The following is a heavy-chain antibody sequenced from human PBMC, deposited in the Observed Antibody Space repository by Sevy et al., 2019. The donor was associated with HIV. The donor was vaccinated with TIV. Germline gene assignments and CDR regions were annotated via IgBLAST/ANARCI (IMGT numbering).Heavy chain of an antibody. D-gene: IGHD3-22*01. V-gene: IGHV1-24*01. CDR2: FDPEDGET. CDR3: ATTKHYYDSSGYPFDH. J-gene: IGHJ4*02. CDR1: GYTLTALS. Sequence: ASVKVSCKVSGYTLTALSMHWVRQAPGKGLEWMVTFDPEDGETRFAQKFQGRVTMTEDTSTDTAYMELSSLRSEDTAVYYCATTKHYYDSSGYPFDHWGQGALVTVSS.